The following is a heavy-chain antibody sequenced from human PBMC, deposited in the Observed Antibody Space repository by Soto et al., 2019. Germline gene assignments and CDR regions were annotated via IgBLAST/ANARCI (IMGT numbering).Heavy chain of an antibody. D-gene: IGHD4-17*01. Sequence: QVQLQQWGAGLLKPSETLSLTCAVYGGSFSGYYWSWIRQPPGKGLEWIGEINPSGSTNYTPSLKSRVTMSGDTPKNQFSLKLTSVTAADTAVYYCARCRDGGAANLGQGTLVTVSS. J-gene: IGHJ4*02. V-gene: IGHV4-34*01. CDR1: GGSFSGYY. CDR3: ARCRDGGAAN. CDR2: INPSGST.